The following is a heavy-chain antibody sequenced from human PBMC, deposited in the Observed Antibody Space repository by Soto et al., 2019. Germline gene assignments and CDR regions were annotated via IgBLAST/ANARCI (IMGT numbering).Heavy chain of an antibody. CDR1: GFTVSSNY. CDR2: IYSGGST. J-gene: IGHJ6*01. Sequence: GGSLRLSCAASGFTVSSNYMSWVRQAPGKGLEWVSVIYSGGSTYYADSVKGRFTISRDNSKNTLYLQMNSRRAEDTAVYYCARDRIAARMPYGMDVWGQGTTVTVS. V-gene: IGHV3-53*01. CDR3: ARDRIAARMPYGMDV. D-gene: IGHD6-6*01.